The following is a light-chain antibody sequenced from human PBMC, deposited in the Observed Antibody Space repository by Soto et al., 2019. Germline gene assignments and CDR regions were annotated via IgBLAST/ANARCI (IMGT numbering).Light chain of an antibody. V-gene: IGKV3-15*01. J-gene: IGKJ4*01. Sequence: EVVMTQSPATLSVSPGERATLSCRASQSVSSSLAWYQQKPGQAPRLLIYHASTGPTGIPARFSGSGSGTDFTLTITSLQSEDFAVFYCLQYHHWPLTFGGGTKVEF. CDR3: LQYHHWPLT. CDR2: HAS. CDR1: QSVSSS.